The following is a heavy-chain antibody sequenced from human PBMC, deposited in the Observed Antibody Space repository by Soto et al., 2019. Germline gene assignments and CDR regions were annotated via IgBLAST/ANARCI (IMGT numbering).Heavy chain of an antibody. Sequence: QVQLQESGPGLVKPSQTLSLTCTVSGGPINSPDYYWTWIRQSPGTGLEWIGYLYFNGGTQYNPSLRTPVSMSLDTSKKHFSLKMRSVTAADTAVYYCARGISKYSSWYEPHTWFDAWGPGVLVTVSS. CDR1: GGPINSPDYY. CDR3: ARGISKYSSWYEPHTWFDA. CDR2: LYFNGGT. J-gene: IGHJ5*02. D-gene: IGHD6-13*01. V-gene: IGHV4-30-4*01.